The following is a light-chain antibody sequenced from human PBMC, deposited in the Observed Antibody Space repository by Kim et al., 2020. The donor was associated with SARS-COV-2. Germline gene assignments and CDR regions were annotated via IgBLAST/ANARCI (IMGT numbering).Light chain of an antibody. CDR2: VAS. CDR3: QQYNTAPWP. CDR1: QDVSSY. V-gene: IGKV3-15*01. Sequence: EIEMTQSPSSLSASVGDGATLSCRASQDVSSYLAWYQQRPGKAPRRLIYVASTRHTGIPSRFSGSMSGTEFTLTISSLQSEDVAAYYCQQYNTAPWPFGGGTKVDIK. J-gene: IGKJ4*02.